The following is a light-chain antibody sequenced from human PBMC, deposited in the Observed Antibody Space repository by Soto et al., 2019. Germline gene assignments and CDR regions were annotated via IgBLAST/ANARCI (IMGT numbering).Light chain of an antibody. CDR1: QGINNY. V-gene: IGKV1-27*01. CDR2: AAS. Sequence: DVQMTQSPSSLSASVGDRVTITCRASQGINNYLAWYQQRPGKIPKLLIYAASTLHSGVPTRFSGSQSGTDFTLTISSLQPEDVATYYCQKYSSSPLTFGGGTKVEI. CDR3: QKYSSSPLT. J-gene: IGKJ4*01.